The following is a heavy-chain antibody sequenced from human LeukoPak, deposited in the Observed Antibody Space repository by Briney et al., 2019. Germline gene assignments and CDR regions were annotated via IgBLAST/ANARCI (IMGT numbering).Heavy chain of an antibody. V-gene: IGHV4-59*01. CDR2: IYYSGST. CDR1: GGSISSYY. D-gene: IGHD3-9*01. CDR3: ARGDYDILTYYFDY. Sequence: PSETLSLTCTVSGGSISSYYWSWIRRPPGKGLEWIGYIYYSGSTNYNPSLKSRVTISVDTSKNQFSLKLSSVTAADTAVYYCARGDYDILTYYFDYWGQGTLVTVSS. J-gene: IGHJ4*02.